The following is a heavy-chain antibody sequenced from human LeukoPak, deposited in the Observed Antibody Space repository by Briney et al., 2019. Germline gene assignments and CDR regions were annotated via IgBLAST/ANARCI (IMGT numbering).Heavy chain of an antibody. CDR1: GFTFSSYW. CDR2: IKQDGSEK. Sequence: GGSLRLSCAASGFTFSSYWMSWVRQAPGKGLEWVANIKQDGSEKYYVDSVKGRFTISRDNAKNSLYLQMNSLRAEDTAVYYCAKDYCSGGSCYSGHDYWGQGTLVTVSS. V-gene: IGHV3-7*01. D-gene: IGHD2-15*01. CDR3: AKDYCSGGSCYSGHDY. J-gene: IGHJ4*02.